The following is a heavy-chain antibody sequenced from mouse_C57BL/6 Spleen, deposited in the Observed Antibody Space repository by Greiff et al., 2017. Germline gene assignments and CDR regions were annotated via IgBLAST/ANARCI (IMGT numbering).Heavy chain of an antibody. CDR1: GYAFSSSW. CDR2: IYPGDGDT. J-gene: IGHJ4*01. Sequence: VQLQQSGPELVKPGASVKISCKASGYAFSSSWMNWVKQRPGKGLEWIGRIYPGDGDTNYKGKFKGKATLTADKSSSTAYMQLSSLTSEDAAVYCCAIDSSGRAMGYWGQGASVTVSS. CDR3: AIDSSGRAMGY. D-gene: IGHD3-2*02. V-gene: IGHV1-82*01.